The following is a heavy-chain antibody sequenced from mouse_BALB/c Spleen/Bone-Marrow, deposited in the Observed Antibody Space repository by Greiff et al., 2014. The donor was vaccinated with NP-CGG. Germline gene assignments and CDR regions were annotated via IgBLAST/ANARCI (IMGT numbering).Heavy chain of an antibody. J-gene: IGHJ3*01. CDR1: GYTFTSYW. CDR2: IYPGSGST. Sequence: LQQPGSELVRPGASVKLSCKASGYTFTSYWMHWVKQRHGQGLEWIGNIYPGSGSTNYDEKFKSKGTLTVDTSSSTAYKHLSSLTSEDSAVYYCTREDYRYDWFAYWGQGTLVTVSA. D-gene: IGHD2-14*01. V-gene: IGHV1S22*01. CDR3: TREDYRYDWFAY.